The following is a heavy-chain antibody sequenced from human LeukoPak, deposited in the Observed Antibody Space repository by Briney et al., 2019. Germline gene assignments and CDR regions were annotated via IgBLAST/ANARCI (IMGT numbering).Heavy chain of an antibody. V-gene: IGHV3-15*01. Sequence: PGGSLRLSCAASGFTFSNAWMSWVRQTPGQGLEWIRRIKSKTDGETTEYATPDKGCLTISRDDAKTTLYLQMNSLKTEDTAVYYCTTLRLALAYGVDVWGQGTTVTVSS. CDR2: IKSKTDGETT. CDR3: TTLRLALAYGVDV. D-gene: IGHD5/OR15-5a*01. CDR1: GFTFSNAW. J-gene: IGHJ6*02.